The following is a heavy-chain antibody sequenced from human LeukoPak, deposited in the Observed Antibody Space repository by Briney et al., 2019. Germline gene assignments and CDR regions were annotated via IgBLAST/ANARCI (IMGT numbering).Heavy chain of an antibody. J-gene: IGHJ3*01. CDR3: VRASGPFDL. Sequence: LSLTCAVYGGSFSGYYWSWIRQPPGKGLEWVAVIWFDGSNKYYADSVKGRFTISRDNSKNTLYLQMNSLRPEDTAVYHCVRASGPFDLWGQGTMVTVSS. V-gene: IGHV3-33*01. CDR2: IWFDGSNK. CDR1: GGSFSGYY.